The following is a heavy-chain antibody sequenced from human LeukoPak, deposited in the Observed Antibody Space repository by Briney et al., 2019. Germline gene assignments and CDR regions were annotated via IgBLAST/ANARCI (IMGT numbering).Heavy chain of an antibody. CDR3: ARHYGSLFDY. CDR2: IDPSDSYT. Sequence: GESLKISCKGSGYSFTTYWISRVRQMPGKGLEWMGRIDPSDSYTNYSPSFQGHVTISADKSISTAYLQWSSLKASDSAMYYCARHYGSLFDYWGQGTLVTVSS. CDR1: GYSFTTYW. V-gene: IGHV5-10-1*01. D-gene: IGHD3-10*01. J-gene: IGHJ4*02.